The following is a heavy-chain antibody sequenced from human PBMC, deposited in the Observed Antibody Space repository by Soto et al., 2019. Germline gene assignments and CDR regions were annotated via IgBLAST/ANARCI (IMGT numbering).Heavy chain of an antibody. CDR2: FYSSGST. J-gene: IGHJ4*02. Sequence: PSETLSLTCTVSDGSVSSGSYYWTWIRQPPGKGLEWIGYFYSSGSTLYNPSLKSRVIISVDTSMNQFSLKLSSVTAADTAVYYCARDSLDFFDSWGQGTLVTVSS. D-gene: IGHD1-1*01. CDR3: ARDSLDFFDS. CDR1: DGSVSSGSYY. V-gene: IGHV4-61*01.